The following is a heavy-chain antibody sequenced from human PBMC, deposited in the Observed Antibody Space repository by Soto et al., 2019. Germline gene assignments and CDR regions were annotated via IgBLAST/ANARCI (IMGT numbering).Heavy chain of an antibody. J-gene: IGHJ4*02. CDR1: CYSIISGYY. CDR2: TYYGASS. V-gene: IGHV4-38-2*01. Sequence: PSETLSLTCAFSCYSIISGYYWGRIRQPPGKGLEWLGTTYYGASSYYNPSLRSRITILLDASTNQLSLKLSSVTAADTAVYFCVRVAGSASWYETDSWGQGILVTVSS. CDR3: VRVAGSASWYETDS. D-gene: IGHD6-13*01.